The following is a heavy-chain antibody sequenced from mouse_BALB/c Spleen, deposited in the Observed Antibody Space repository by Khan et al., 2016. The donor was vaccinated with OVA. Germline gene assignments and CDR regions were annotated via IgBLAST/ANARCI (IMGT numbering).Heavy chain of an antibody. J-gene: IGHJ2*01. V-gene: IGHV3-2*02. Sequence: EVQLQESGPGLVKPSQSLSLTCTVTGYSITSDYAWNWIRQFPGNKLEWMGYISYNGSTSYNPSLKSRISITRDTSKNQFFLQLNSVTTEDTATXYCARSIMANWGQGTTLTVSS. CDR1: GYSITSDYA. CDR3: ARSIMAN. CDR2: ISYNGST.